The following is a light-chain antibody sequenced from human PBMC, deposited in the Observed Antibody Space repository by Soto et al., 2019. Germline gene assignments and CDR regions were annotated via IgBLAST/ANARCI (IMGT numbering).Light chain of an antibody. V-gene: IGLV2-11*01. CDR2: DVS. CDR1: SSDVGGYNY. Sequence: QSALTQPRSVSGSPGQSVTISCTGTSSDVGGYNYVSWYQQHPGKAPKLMIYDVSKRPSGVPDRFSGSKSGNTASLTISGLQAEDEADYYCCSYAGSYPRFGFGTGTKVTVL. CDR3: CSYAGSYPRFG. J-gene: IGLJ1*01.